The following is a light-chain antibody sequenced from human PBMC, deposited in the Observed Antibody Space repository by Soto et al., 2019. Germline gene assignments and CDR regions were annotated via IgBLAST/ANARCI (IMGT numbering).Light chain of an antibody. CDR2: AAS. Sequence: DIQMTQSPSSLSASVGDRVTITCRASQDIDNYLAWYQQRPGRVPKLLISAASSLQPGVPSRFSGSGSGTDFTLTISSLQPEDVATYYCQKYNSAPLPFGQGTRLEIK. CDR3: QKYNSAPLP. CDR1: QDIDNY. V-gene: IGKV1-27*01. J-gene: IGKJ5*01.